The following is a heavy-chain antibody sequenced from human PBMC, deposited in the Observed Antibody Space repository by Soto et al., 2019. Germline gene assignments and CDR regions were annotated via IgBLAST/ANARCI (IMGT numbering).Heavy chain of an antibody. D-gene: IGHD2-2*02. CDR3: ARYCSSTSCYIGLDY. CDR2: IYYSGST. V-gene: IGHV4-31*03. CDR1: GGSISSGGYY. Sequence: KPSETLSLTCTVSGGSISSGGYYWSWIRQHPGKGLEWIGYIYYSGSTYYNPSLKSRVTISVDTSKNQFSLKLSSVTAADTAVYYCARYCSSTSCYIGLDYWGQGTLVTVSS. J-gene: IGHJ4*02.